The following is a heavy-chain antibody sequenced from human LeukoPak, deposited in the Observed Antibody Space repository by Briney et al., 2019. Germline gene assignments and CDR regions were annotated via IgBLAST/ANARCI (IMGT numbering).Heavy chain of an antibody. CDR3: ARSAAAGRIVATFAY. CDR1: GFTFSDYA. V-gene: IGHV3-30*04. Sequence: GGSLRLSCAASGFTFSDYAMHWVRQAPGKGLAWVAIISYNGINKYYADSVKGRFTISQDNSKNTLYLHMNSLRAEDTAVYYCARSAAAGRIVATFAYWGQGTLVTVSS. J-gene: IGHJ4*02. CDR2: ISYNGINK. D-gene: IGHD5-12*01.